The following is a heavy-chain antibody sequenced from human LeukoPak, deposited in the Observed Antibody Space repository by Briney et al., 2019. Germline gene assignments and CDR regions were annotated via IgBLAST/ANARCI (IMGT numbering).Heavy chain of an antibody. Sequence: GGSLRLSCAASGFTFSSYGMHWVRQAPGKGLEWVAVISYDGSNKYYADSVKGRFTISRDNSKNTLYLQMNSLRAEDTAVYSCAKGYYGSGSYGWFDYWGQGTLVTVSS. D-gene: IGHD3-10*01. CDR1: GFTFSSYG. CDR3: AKGYYGSGSYGWFDY. J-gene: IGHJ4*02. V-gene: IGHV3-30*18. CDR2: ISYDGSNK.